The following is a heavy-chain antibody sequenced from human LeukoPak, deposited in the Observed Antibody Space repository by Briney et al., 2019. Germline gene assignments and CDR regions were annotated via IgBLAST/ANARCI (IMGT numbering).Heavy chain of an antibody. CDR1: GGTFSSYA. Sequence: SVKVSCKASGGTFSSYAISWVRQAPGRGLEWMGGIIPIFGTANYAQKFQGRVTITTDESTSTAYMELSSLRSEDTAVYYCARGSLGMVRGLPGNYWGQGTLVTVSS. J-gene: IGHJ4*02. CDR2: IIPIFGTA. V-gene: IGHV1-69*05. D-gene: IGHD3-10*01. CDR3: ARGSLGMVRGLPGNY.